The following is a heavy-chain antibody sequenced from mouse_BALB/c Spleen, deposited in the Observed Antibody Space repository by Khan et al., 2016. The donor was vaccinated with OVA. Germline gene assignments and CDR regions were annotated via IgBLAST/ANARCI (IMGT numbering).Heavy chain of an antibody. CDR1: GFTFSSYG. D-gene: IGHD4-1*01. V-gene: IGHV5-6*01. Sequence: EVMLVESGGDLVKPGGSPKLSCAASGFTFSSYGMSWVRQTPDKRLEWVATISSAGTYTYYPDSVKGRFTISRNNAKNTLYLQMSSLKSEDTAMYYCASHLTGSFAYWGQGTLVTVSA. CDR3: ASHLTGSFAY. J-gene: IGHJ3*01. CDR2: ISSAGTYT.